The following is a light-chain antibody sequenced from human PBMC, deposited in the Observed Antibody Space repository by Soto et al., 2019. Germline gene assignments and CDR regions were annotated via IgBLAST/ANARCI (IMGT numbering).Light chain of an antibody. CDR1: QSVRNNY. J-gene: IGKJ2*01. CDR3: QQYRSSPPYT. V-gene: IGKV3-20*01. CDR2: GSS. Sequence: EVVLTQSPGTLSLSPGERATLSCRASQSVRNNYLAWYQQKPGQSPKLLIFGSSDRATGIPDRFSGSGSGTDFTLTISRLEPEDFAVYYCQQYRSSPPYTFGQGTKLAIK.